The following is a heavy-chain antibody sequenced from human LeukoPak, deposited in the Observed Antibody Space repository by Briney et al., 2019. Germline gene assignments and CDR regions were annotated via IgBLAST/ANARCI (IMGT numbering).Heavy chain of an antibody. CDR2: INPNSGGT. J-gene: IGHJ4*02. D-gene: IGHD6-6*01. CDR3: AKDRRHSSLGDSFDY. Sequence: ASVKVSCKASGYTFTGYYMHWVRQAPGQGLEWMGRINPNSGGTNYAQKFQGRVTMTRDTSISTAYMELSRLRSDDTAVYYCAKDRRHSSLGDSFDYWGQGTLVTVSS. CDR1: GYTFTGYY. V-gene: IGHV1-2*06.